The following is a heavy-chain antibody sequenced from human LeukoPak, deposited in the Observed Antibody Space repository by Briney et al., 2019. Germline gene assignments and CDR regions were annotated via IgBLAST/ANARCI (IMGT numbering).Heavy chain of an antibody. CDR3: ARAGKWFGGLFNYYYYYMDV. J-gene: IGHJ6*03. Sequence: ASVKVSCKASGYTFTGYYMHWVRQAPGQGLEWMGWINPNSGGTNYAQKFQGRVTMTRDTSISTAYMELSRLRSDDTAVYYCARAGKWFGGLFNYYYYYMDVWGKGTTVTISS. V-gene: IGHV1-2*02. CDR2: INPNSGGT. CDR1: GYTFTGYY. D-gene: IGHD3-10*01.